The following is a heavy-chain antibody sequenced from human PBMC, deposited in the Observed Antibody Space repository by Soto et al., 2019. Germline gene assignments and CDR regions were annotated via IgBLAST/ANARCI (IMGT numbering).Heavy chain of an antibody. CDR1: GFTFSDYA. J-gene: IGHJ3*02. Sequence: EVQLLESGGGLVQPGGSLRLSCAASGFTFSDYAMNWVRQAPGKGLEWVSGLGGTNSDTHYAASVEGRFTVSRDNSKSTLFLQMNSLRAEDKAVYYCAKAKVDHNGVWDPFDRWGQGTMVTVSS. D-gene: IGHD2-8*01. V-gene: IGHV3-23*01. CDR3: AKAKVDHNGVWDPFDR. CDR2: LGGTNSDT.